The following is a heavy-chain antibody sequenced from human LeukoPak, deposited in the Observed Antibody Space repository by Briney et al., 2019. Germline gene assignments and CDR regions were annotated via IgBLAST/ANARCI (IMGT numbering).Heavy chain of an antibody. CDR2: ISYDGSNK. CDR3: ARETGGAVGSTDFDY. D-gene: IGHD4-17*01. J-gene: IGHJ4*02. Sequence: GGSLRLSCLTSGFTFSTNAMSWVRQTPGKGLEWVAVISYDGSNKYYADSVKGRFTISRDNSKNTLYLQMNSLRAEDTALYYCARETGGAVGSTDFDYWGQGTLVTVSS. V-gene: IGHV3-30-3*01. CDR1: GFTFSTNA.